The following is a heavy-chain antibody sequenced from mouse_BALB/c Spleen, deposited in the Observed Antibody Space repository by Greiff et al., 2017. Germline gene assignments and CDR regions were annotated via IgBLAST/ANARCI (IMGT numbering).Heavy chain of an antibody. D-gene: IGHD2-3*01. Sequence: DVHLVESGGGLVKPGGSLKLSCAASGFTFSSYAMSWVRQTPEKRLEWVATISSGGSYTYYPDSVKGRFTISRDNAKNTLYLQMSSLRSEDTAMYYCARDDGYGNFDYWGQGTTLTVSS. CDR3: ARDDGYGNFDY. CDR2: ISSGGSYT. V-gene: IGHV5-9-3*01. CDR1: GFTFSSYA. J-gene: IGHJ2*01.